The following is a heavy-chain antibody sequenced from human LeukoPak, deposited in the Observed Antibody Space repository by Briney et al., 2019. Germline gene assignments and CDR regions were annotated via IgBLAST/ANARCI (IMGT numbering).Heavy chain of an antibody. CDR2: INPSGGST. CDR1: GYTFTSYY. Sequence: ASVKVSCKASGYTFTSYYMHWVRQAPGQGLEWMGIINPSGGSTSYAQKFQGRVTMTRDTSTSTVYMELSSLRSEDTAVYYCARDLGTGWLQLLPGFDYWGQGTLVTFSS. CDR3: ARDLGTGWLQLLPGFDY. J-gene: IGHJ4*02. D-gene: IGHD5-24*01. V-gene: IGHV1-46*01.